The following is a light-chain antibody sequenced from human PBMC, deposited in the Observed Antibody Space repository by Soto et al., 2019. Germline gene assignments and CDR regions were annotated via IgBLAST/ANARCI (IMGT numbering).Light chain of an antibody. CDR1: QSINIY. CDR3: QQSYRSPYT. Sequence: IQMTQSPSSLSASVGDSVTVTCRASQSINIYLNWYQQKPGKAPTLLIYGASSLQSGVPSRFTGVGSRTDFTLTISSLQPEDFATDYCQQSYRSPYTFGQGTKLEIK. CDR2: GAS. V-gene: IGKV1-39*01. J-gene: IGKJ2*01.